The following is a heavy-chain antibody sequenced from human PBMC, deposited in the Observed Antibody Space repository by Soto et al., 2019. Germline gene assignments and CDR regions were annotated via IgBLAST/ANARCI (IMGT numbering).Heavy chain of an antibody. CDR2: ISGAGGAT. J-gene: IGHJ4*02. D-gene: IGHD3-22*01. Sequence: GGSLRLSCAASGFTFSNYAMSWVRQAPGKGLEWVSTISGAGGATFYADSVKGRFTISRDNSKNTAHLQMSSLRPEDTAVYYCVKGEYYYDGSAYYPFDYWGQGRMVTVSS. V-gene: IGHV3-23*01. CDR3: VKGEYYYDGSAYYPFDY. CDR1: GFTFSNYA.